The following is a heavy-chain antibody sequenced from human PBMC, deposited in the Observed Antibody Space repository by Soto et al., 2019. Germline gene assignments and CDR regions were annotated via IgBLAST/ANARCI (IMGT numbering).Heavy chain of an antibody. CDR2: ISANGQGI. V-gene: IGHV3-23*01. D-gene: IGHD1-7*01. Sequence: EVQLLESGGGLVQPGGSLRLSCAASGFTFSTYALSWVRQAPGKGLEWVSAISANGQGIYYADSVRGRFTISRVNSKNTIFLHMDSLRAEDTAVYYCAKDRNYPRDQFHYWGQGTLVTVSS. J-gene: IGHJ4*02. CDR1: GFTFSTYA. CDR3: AKDRNYPRDQFHY.